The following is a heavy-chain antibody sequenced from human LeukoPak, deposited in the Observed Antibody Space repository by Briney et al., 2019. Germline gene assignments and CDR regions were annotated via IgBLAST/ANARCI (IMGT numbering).Heavy chain of an antibody. CDR1: GFTVSSNY. D-gene: IGHD1-14*01. J-gene: IGHJ6*02. Sequence: QPGGSLRLSCAASGFTVSSNYMSWVRQAPGKGLEWVSVIYSGGSTYYADSVKGRFTISRDNSKNTLYLQMNSLRAEDTAVYYCARGYKSAATATNYYYYGMDVWGQGTTVTVSS. CDR3: ARGYKSAATATNYYYYGMDV. CDR2: IYSGGST. V-gene: IGHV3-53*01.